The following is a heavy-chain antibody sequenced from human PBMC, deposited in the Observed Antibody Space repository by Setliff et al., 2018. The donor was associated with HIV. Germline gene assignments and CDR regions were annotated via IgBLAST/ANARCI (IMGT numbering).Heavy chain of an antibody. CDR2: INHSGST. Sequence: PSETLSLTCAVYGGSFSGYYWNWIRQSPGKGLEWVGEINHSGSTNYNPSLKSRITISVDTSKKQSSLKLNSVNAADTAVYYCARGPAEWQIVVVPAAHWYFDLWGRGTLVTVSS. CDR1: GGSFSGYY. CDR3: ARGPAEWQIVVVPAAHWYFDL. J-gene: IGHJ2*01. D-gene: IGHD2-2*01. V-gene: IGHV4-34*01.